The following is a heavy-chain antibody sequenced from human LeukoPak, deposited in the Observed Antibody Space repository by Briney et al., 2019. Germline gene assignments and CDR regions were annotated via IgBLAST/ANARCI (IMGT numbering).Heavy chain of an antibody. J-gene: IGHJ3*02. CDR3: ARGRWLQDHDAFDI. CDR1: GGSISSYY. V-gene: IGHV4-59*01. D-gene: IGHD5-24*01. Sequence: SETLSLTCTVSGGSISSYYWSWIRQPPGKGLEWIGYIYYSGSTNYNPSLKSRVTISVDTSKNQFSLKLSSVTAADTAVYYCARGRWLQDHDAFDIWGQGTMVTVSS. CDR2: IYYSGST.